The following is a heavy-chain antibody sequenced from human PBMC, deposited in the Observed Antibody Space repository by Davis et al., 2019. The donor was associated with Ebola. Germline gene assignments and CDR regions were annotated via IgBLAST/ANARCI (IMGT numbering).Heavy chain of an antibody. J-gene: IGHJ6*02. Sequence: SETLSLTCTVSGGSISSGDYYWTWIRQPPGKGLEWIGYIYYSGSTYYNPSLKSRVTISVETSKNQFSLKLSSVTAADTAVYYCARVPYYGSGSYPSYYYYGMDVWGQGTTVTVSS. CDR3: ARVPYYGSGSYPSYYYYGMDV. CDR2: IYYSGST. CDR1: GGSISSGDYY. V-gene: IGHV4-30-4*01. D-gene: IGHD3-10*01.